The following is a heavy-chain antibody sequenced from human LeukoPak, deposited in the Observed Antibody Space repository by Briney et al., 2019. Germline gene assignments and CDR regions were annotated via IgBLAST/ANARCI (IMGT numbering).Heavy chain of an antibody. CDR3: ARGANNWNYRSYFDY. V-gene: IGHV3-33*01. CDR2: IWYDGSNK. CDR1: GFTFSSYG. D-gene: IGHD1-7*01. Sequence: GGSLRLSCAASGFTFSSYGMHWVRQAPGKGLEWVAVIWYDGSNKYYADSVKGRFTISRDNSKNMLYLQMNSLRAEDTAVYYCARGANNWNYRSYFDYWGQGTLVTVSS. J-gene: IGHJ4*02.